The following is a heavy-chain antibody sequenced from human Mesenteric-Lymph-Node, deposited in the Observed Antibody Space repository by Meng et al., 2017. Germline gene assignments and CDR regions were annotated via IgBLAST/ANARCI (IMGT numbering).Heavy chain of an antibody. V-gene: IGHV1-46*01. D-gene: IGHD3-22*01. CDR1: GYTFTSYY. CDR2: INADTGGT. J-gene: IGHJ4*02. Sequence: ASVKVSCKASGYTFTSYYMHWVRQAPGQGLEWMGLINADTGGTAYAQKFQGRVTVTRDTSTSTLYMELSRLRSDDTAVYYCARDATMIVVVITGDGFDYWGQGTLVTVSS. CDR3: ARDATMIVVVITGDGFDY.